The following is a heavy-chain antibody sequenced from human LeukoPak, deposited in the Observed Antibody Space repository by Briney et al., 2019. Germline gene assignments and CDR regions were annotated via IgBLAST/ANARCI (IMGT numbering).Heavy chain of an antibody. CDR3: VRDRGGFDP. CDR1: GGSISSSSYY. J-gene: IGHJ5*02. V-gene: IGHV4-61*02. Sequence: PSETLSLTCTVSGGSISSSSYYWTWIRQPAGKGLEWIGRIYTSGSTTYNPSLKSRVTMSVDTSKNQFSLNLTSVTAADTAVYYCVRDRGGFDPWGQGTLVTVSS. CDR2: IYTSGST. D-gene: IGHD1-26*01.